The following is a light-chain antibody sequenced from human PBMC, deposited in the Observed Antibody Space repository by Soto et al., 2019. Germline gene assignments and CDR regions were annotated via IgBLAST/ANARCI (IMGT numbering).Light chain of an antibody. Sequence: QAVVTQEPSLIVSPEGTVTLTCGSSTGAVTSGHYPHWFQQKPDQAPRTLIYDTSIKHSWTPARFSGSLLGGKAALTLSGAQPADEADYYCLLYYSETVVFGGGTKLTVL. CDR3: LLYYSETVV. J-gene: IGLJ2*01. V-gene: IGLV7-46*01. CDR1: TGAVTSGHY. CDR2: DTS.